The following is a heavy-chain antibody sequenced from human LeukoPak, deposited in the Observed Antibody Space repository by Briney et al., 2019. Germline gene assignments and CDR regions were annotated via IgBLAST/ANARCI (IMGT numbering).Heavy chain of an antibody. CDR2: ISAYNGNT. CDR1: GYTFTSYG. Sequence: ASVKVSCKASGYTFTSYGISWVRQAPGQGLEWMGWISAYNGNTNYAQKLQGRVTMTTDTSTSTAYMELRSLRSDDTAVYYCAREWGGYCTSGVCYIRAFDIWGQGTMVTVSS. D-gene: IGHD2-8*01. CDR3: AREWGGYCTSGVCYIRAFDI. J-gene: IGHJ3*02. V-gene: IGHV1-18*01.